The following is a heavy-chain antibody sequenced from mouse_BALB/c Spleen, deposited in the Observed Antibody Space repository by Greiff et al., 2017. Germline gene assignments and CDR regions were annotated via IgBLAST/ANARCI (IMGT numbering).Heavy chain of an antibody. V-gene: IGHV5-9-4*01. CDR2: ISSGGSYT. CDR1: GFTFSSYA. CDR3: AGGGYDAMDY. Sequence: VQLKESGGGLVKPGGSLKLSCAASGFTFSSYAMSWVRQSPEKRLEWVAEISSGGSYTYYPDTVTGRFTISRDNAKNTLYLEMSSLRSEDTAMYYCAGGGYDAMDYWGQGTSVTVSS. J-gene: IGHJ4*01.